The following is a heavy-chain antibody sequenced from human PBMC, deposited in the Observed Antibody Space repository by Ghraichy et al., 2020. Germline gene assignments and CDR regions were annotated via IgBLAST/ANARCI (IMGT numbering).Heavy chain of an antibody. J-gene: IGHJ4*02. CDR1: GFTFSSYA. CDR3: AKDSMVRGVIIPY. CDR2: ITGSGDDT. V-gene: IGHV3-23*01. D-gene: IGHD3-10*01. Sequence: GSLRLSCAASGFTFSSYAMGWVRQVSGKGLEWVSAITGSGDDTYYADSVKGRFTVSRDNSKNTLYLQMSSLRADDTAVYYCAKDSMVRGVIIPYWGQGTLVTVSS.